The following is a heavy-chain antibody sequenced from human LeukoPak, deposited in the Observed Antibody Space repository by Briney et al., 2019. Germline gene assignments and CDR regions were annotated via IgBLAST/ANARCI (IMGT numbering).Heavy chain of an antibody. CDR1: GFTFSGYW. V-gene: IGHV3-7*03. CDR2: IKQDGSEK. CDR3: AKGGYDYVCFDY. Sequence: PGGSLRLSCAASGFTFSGYWMSWVRQAPGKGLEWVANIKQDGSEKYYVDSVKGRFTISRDNSKNTLYLQMNSLRAEDTAVYYCAKGGYDYVCFDYWGQGTLVTVSS. D-gene: IGHD5-12*01. J-gene: IGHJ4*02.